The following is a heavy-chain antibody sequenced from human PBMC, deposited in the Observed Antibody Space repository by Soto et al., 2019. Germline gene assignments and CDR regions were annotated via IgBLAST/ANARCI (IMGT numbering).Heavy chain of an antibody. J-gene: IGHJ4*02. CDR3: ARARFGSSGYYFDY. D-gene: IGHD3-22*01. Sequence: SETLALTCTVSGGSISSYYWSWIRQPPGKGLEWIGHIYYSGSTNYNPSLKSRVTISVDTSKNQFSLKLSSVTAADTAVYYCARARFGSSGYYFDYWGQGTLVTVSS. CDR2: IYYSGST. V-gene: IGHV4-59*01. CDR1: GGSISSYY.